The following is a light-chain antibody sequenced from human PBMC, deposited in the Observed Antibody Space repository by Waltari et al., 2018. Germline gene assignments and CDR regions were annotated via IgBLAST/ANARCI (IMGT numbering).Light chain of an antibody. V-gene: IGKV4-1*01. CDR1: QSILSGSDNKNY. CDR3: QQRYSSPLT. Sequence: DFVMTQSPDSLAVSLGERATINCRSSQSILSGSDNKNYLVWYQHKPGQPPKLLISWASSQESGVAERFSGGGAGTDFSCTIISLKAEDVAVYYCQQRYSSPLTVGGGTKVEIK. CDR2: WAS. J-gene: IGKJ4*01.